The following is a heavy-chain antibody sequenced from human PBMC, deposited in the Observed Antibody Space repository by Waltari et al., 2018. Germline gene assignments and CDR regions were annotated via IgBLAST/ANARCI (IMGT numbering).Heavy chain of an antibody. CDR1: GFTFSSYA. D-gene: IGHD3-3*01. V-gene: IGHV3-23*01. CDR2: ISGSGGST. CDR3: AKDDTIFGVVANWFDP. J-gene: IGHJ5*02. Sequence: EVQLLESGGGLVQPGGSLRLSCAASGFTFSSYAMSWVRQAPGKGLEWVSAISGSGGSTYYADSVKGRFTIYRDNSKNTLYLQMNSLRAEDTAVYYCAKDDTIFGVVANWFDPWGQGTLVTVSS.